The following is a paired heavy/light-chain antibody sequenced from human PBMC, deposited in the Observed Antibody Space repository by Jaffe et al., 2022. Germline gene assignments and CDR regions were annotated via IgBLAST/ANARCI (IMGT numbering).Light chain of an antibody. V-gene: IGKV3-11*01. J-gene: IGKJ5*01. CDR3: QQRSNWPPEIT. CDR1: QSVSSY. Sequence: EIVLTQSPATLSLSPGERATLSCRASQSVSSYLAWYQQKPGQAPRLLIYDASNRATGIPARFSGSGSGTDFTLTISSLEPEDFAVYYCQQRSNWPPEITFGQGTRLEIK. CDR2: DAS.
Heavy chain of an antibody. J-gene: IGHJ4*02. V-gene: IGHV3-7*05. CDR2: IKQDGSEK. CDR3: AREGDVLRYFDWLKRYPHVPHIPYYFDY. CDR1: GFTFSSYW. D-gene: IGHD3-9*01. Sequence: EVQLVESGGGLVQPGGSLRLSCAASGFTFSSYWMSWVRQAPGKGLEWVANIKQDGSEKYYVDSVKGRFTISRDNAKNSLYLQMNSLRAEDTAVYYCAREGDVLRYFDWLKRYPHVPHIPYYFDYWGQGTLVTVSS.